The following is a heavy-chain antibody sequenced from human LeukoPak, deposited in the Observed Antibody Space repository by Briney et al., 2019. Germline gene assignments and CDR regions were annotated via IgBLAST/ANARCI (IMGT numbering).Heavy chain of an antibody. Sequence: ASVKVSCKVSGYTLTELSMHWVRQAPGKGLEWMGGFDPEDGETIYAQKFQGRVTMTEDTSTDTAYMELSSLRSEDTAVYYCATAPRVVTPFDYWGQGTLVTVSS. J-gene: IGHJ4*02. V-gene: IGHV1-24*01. D-gene: IGHD3-22*01. CDR2: FDPEDGET. CDR3: ATAPRVVTPFDY. CDR1: GYTLTELS.